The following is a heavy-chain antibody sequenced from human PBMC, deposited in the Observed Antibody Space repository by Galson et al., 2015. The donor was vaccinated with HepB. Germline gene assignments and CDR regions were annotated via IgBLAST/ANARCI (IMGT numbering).Heavy chain of an antibody. V-gene: IGHV1-69*10. J-gene: IGHJ4*02. Sequence: SVKVSCKASGGTFSSYAISWVRQAPGQGLEWMGGIIPIFGIANYAQKFQGRVTITADKSTSTAYMELSSRRSEDTAVYYCAREQSVWGSYRYTADPLTGWGQGTLVTVSS. D-gene: IGHD3-16*02. CDR3: AREQSVWGSYRYTADPLTG. CDR1: GGTFSSYA. CDR2: IIPIFGIA.